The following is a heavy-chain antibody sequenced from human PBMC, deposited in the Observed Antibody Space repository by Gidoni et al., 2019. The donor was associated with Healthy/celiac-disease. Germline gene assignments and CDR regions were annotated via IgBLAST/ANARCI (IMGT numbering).Heavy chain of an antibody. CDR2: IRSKAYGGTT. D-gene: IGHD1-26*01. CDR1: GFTFGDYA. V-gene: IGHV3-49*04. CDR3: TRDWGGPYSGSYHGH. J-gene: IGHJ4*02. Sequence: EVQLVESGGGLVQPGRSLGLSCTASGFTFGDYAMSWVRQAPGKGLEWVGFIRSKAYGGTTEYAASVKGRFTISRDDSKSIAYLQMNSLKTEDTAVYYCTRDWGGPYSGSYHGHWGQGTLVTVSS.